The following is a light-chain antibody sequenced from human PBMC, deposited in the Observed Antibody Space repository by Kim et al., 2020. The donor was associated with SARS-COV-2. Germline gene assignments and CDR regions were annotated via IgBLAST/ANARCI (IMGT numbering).Light chain of an antibody. V-gene: IGLV2-8*01. CDR2: EVT. Sequence: PAQSLPIPSPGTSGDLGLSVSSYQHSPCKAPTLLISEVTTRPAGGPDRFSGSKSGNTASLTVSGLQADDEAYYYCSSYTDRDAVVFGGGTKVTVL. J-gene: IGLJ2*01. CDR3: SSYTDRDAVV. CDR1: SGDLGLS.